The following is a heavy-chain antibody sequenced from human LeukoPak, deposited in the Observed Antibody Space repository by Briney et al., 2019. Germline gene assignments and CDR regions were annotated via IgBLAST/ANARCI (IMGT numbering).Heavy chain of an antibody. V-gene: IGHV1-69*13. CDR2: IIPIFGTA. D-gene: IGHD3-10*01. CDR1: GGTFSSYA. CDR3: ATEGPITMVRGVI. Sequence: SVKVSCTASGGTFSSYAISWVRQAPGPGLEWVGGIIPIFGTANYAQKFQGRVTITADESASTAYMELSSLRSEDTAVYYCATEGPITMVRGVIWGQGTLVTVSS. J-gene: IGHJ4*02.